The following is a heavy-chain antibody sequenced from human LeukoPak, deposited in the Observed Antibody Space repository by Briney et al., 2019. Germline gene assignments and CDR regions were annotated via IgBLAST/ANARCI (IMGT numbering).Heavy chain of an antibody. J-gene: IGHJ5*02. CDR1: GYTFTSYD. D-gene: IGHD1-7*01. Sequence: GASVTVSCKASGYTFTSYDINWVRQATGQGLEWMGWVNPKSGHTAYAQKFQGRVTMSSDTSTAFLELSSLRFEDTAVYFCARGVVGGTTVGPWGQGTLVTVSS. CDR2: VNPKSGHT. CDR3: ARGVVGGTTVGP. V-gene: IGHV1-8*01.